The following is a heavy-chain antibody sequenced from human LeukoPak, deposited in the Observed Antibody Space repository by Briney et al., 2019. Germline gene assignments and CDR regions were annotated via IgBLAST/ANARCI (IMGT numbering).Heavy chain of an antibody. D-gene: IGHD3-10*01. J-gene: IGHJ4*02. CDR3: AKDRYYYGSGSLDY. Sequence: GGSLRLSCAASGFTLSSYAMSWVRPAPGKRLEWVSAISGSGGSTYYADSVKGRFTISRDNSKNTLYLQMNSLRAEDTAVYYCAKDRYYYGSGSLDYWGQRTLVTVSS. CDR1: GFTLSSYA. V-gene: IGHV3-23*01. CDR2: ISGSGGST.